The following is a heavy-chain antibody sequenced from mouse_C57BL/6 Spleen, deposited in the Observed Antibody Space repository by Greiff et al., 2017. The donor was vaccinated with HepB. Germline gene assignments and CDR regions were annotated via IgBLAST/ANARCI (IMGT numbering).Heavy chain of an antibody. D-gene: IGHD1-1*01. CDR1: GFTFSNYA. Sequence: EVQLVESGGGLVKPGGSLKLSCAASGFTFSNYAMSGVRQTPEKRLEGVATISDGESYTYYPDNVKGRFTLSRDNAKSNLYLQMSHLKSEDTAMYYCARGGSSPYWYFDVWGTGTTVTVSS. CDR2: ISDGESYT. J-gene: IGHJ1*03. CDR3: ARGGSSPYWYFDV. V-gene: IGHV5-4*01.